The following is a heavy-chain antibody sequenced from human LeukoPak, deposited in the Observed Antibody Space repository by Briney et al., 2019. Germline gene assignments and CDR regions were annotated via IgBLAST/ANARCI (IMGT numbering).Heavy chain of an antibody. CDR1: GFTFSSYG. CDR3: AKDSPPNFSSTRIIPRPYYMDV. Sequence: GGSLRLSCAASGFTFSSYGMHWVRQAPGKGLEWVAFIRYDGSNKYYADSVKGRFTISRDNSKNTLYLQMNSLRAEDTAVYYCAKDSPPNFSSTRIIPRPYYMDVWGKGTTVTVSS. J-gene: IGHJ6*03. CDR2: IRYDGSNK. D-gene: IGHD6-6*01. V-gene: IGHV3-30*02.